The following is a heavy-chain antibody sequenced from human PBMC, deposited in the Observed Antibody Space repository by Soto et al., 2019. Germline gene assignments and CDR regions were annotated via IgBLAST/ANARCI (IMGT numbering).Heavy chain of an antibody. Sequence: QVQLQESGPGLVNPSETLSLTCTVSGDSINNYYWPCMRQPHGKGLVWIGNIYYWGSTSHNPSLDSRFRISVDCSKNQISLKVISVNAADTAGYHCASVRSSGDDRDYFDYWGQGAHVTVSS. CDR3: ASVRSSGDDRDYFDY. V-gene: IGHV4-59*01. D-gene: IGHD2-15*01. CDR2: IYYWGST. J-gene: IGHJ4*01. CDR1: GDSINNYY.